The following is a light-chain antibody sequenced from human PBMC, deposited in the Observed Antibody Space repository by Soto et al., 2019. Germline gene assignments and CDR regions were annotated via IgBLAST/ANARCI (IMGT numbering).Light chain of an antibody. CDR3: QQSFTTPLT. CDR1: QNIGRF. CDR2: VAS. V-gene: IGKV1-39*01. Sequence: QITQSPSSLSASVGARVTITCRASQNIGRFLNWHQQKTGTAPSVLINVASTLRSGVPSRFSGSVSGTDGNLNINSLQTEDGETYLGQQSFTTPLTFGGGTKVDIK. J-gene: IGKJ4*01.